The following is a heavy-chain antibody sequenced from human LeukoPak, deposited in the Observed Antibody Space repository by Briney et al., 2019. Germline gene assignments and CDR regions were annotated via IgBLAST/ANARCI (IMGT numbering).Heavy chain of an antibody. V-gene: IGHV3-21*01. J-gene: IGHJ4*02. D-gene: IGHD4-17*01. CDR2: ISSSSSYI. CDR3: AKLAPLDGDYDY. CDR1: GFTFSSYS. Sequence: GGSLRLSCAASGFTFSSYSMNWVRQAPGKGLEWVSSISSSSSYIYYADSVKGRFTISRDNAKNSLYLQMNSLRAEDTAVYYCAKLAPLDGDYDYWGQGTLVTVSS.